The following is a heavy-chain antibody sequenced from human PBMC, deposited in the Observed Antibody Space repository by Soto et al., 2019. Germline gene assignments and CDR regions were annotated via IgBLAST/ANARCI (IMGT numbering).Heavy chain of an antibody. Sequence: GESLKISCKGSGYSFTSYWISWVRQLPGKGLEWMGRIDPSDSYTNHSPSFQGHVTISADKSISTAYLQWSSLKASDTAMYYCATSPNFYSSGWYAPHYGMDVWGQGTTVTVSS. CDR2: IDPSDSYT. D-gene: IGHD6-19*01. J-gene: IGHJ6*02. V-gene: IGHV5-10-1*01. CDR1: GYSFTSYW. CDR3: ATSPNFYSSGWYAPHYGMDV.